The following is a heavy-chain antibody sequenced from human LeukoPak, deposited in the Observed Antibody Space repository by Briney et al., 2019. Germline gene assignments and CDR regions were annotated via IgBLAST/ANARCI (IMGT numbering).Heavy chain of an antibody. Sequence: GGSLRLSCAASGFSFSIYSMNWVRHAPGKGLEWVSSISGSSSYTYYADSVKGRFTISGDNAKNSLYLQMNSLRAEDTAVYYCARGDRLGYCTNGVCYPTDYWGQGTLVTVSS. CDR2: ISGSSSYT. CDR1: GFSFSIYS. J-gene: IGHJ4*02. D-gene: IGHD2-8*01. V-gene: IGHV3-21*01. CDR3: ARGDRLGYCTNGVCYPTDY.